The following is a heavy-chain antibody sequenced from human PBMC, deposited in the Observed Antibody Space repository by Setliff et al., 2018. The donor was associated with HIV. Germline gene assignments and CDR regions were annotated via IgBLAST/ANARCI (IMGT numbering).Heavy chain of an antibody. V-gene: IGHV4-38-2*01. Sequence: SETLSLTCAVSGYPIRSGYYWGWIRQPPGKGLEWIGNIYHSGNTFHNPSLKSRVTISVHTSKNQFSLKLSSVTAADTAVYYCARRRSMPNNAFDIWGQGTMVTVS. CDR1: GYPIRSGYY. D-gene: IGHD2-2*01. CDR3: ARRRSMPNNAFDI. CDR2: IYHSGNT. J-gene: IGHJ3*02.